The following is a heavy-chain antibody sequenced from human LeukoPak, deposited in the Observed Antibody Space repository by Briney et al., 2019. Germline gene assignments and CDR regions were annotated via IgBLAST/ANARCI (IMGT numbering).Heavy chain of an antibody. J-gene: IGHJ6*02. CDR1: GYNFTNYW. CDR3: ARANYYTLDV. D-gene: IGHD2-8*01. CDR2: IYPGDSDT. Sequence: GESLQISCQGSGYNFTNYWIGWVRPMPGKGLEWMGIIYPGDSDTRYSPSFQGQVTISADRSISTAYLQWSSLKASDTAIYYCARANYYTLDVWGQGTTVTVSS. V-gene: IGHV5-51*01.